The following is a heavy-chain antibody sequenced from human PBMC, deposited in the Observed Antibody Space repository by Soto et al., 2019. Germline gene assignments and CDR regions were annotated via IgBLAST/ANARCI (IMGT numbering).Heavy chain of an antibody. D-gene: IGHD2-21*02. V-gene: IGHV1-46*02. CDR1: GYTFNTYY. J-gene: IGHJ4*02. Sequence: ASVKVSCKPSGYTFNTYYLHWLRQAPGQALEWMGVIHPSGGGTTYAQKFLGRVTVTRDTSTSTVFMELSSLRSDDTAVYYCARGGHIAVVTASFDYWGQGTLVTVS. CDR3: ARGGHIAVVTASFDY. CDR2: IHPSGGGT.